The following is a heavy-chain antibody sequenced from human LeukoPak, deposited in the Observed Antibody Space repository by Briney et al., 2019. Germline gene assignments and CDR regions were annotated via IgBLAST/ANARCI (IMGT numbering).Heavy chain of an antibody. CDR1: GYTFTSYD. CDR3: ARAHYYYYYMDV. J-gene: IGHJ6*03. CDR2: TNPNSGNT. V-gene: IGHV1-8*01. Sequence: ASVKVSCKASGYTFTSYDINWVRQATGQGLEWMGWTNPNSGNTGYAQKFQGRVTMTRNTSISTAYMELSSLRSEDTAVYYCARAHYYYYYMDVWGKGTTVTVSS.